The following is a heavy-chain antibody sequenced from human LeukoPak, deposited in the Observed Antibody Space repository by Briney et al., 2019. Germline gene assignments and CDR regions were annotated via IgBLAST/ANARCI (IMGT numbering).Heavy chain of an antibody. J-gene: IGHJ4*02. CDR2: INPNSGGT. Sequence: ASVKVSCKASGYTFTGYYMHWVRQAPGQGLEWMGWINPNSGGTNYAQKFQGWVTMTRDTSTSTAYMELSRLRSDDTAVYYCARDYYGSGSYPSLWGQGTLVTVSS. CDR1: GYTFTGYY. D-gene: IGHD3-10*01. CDR3: ARDYYGSGSYPSL. V-gene: IGHV1-2*04.